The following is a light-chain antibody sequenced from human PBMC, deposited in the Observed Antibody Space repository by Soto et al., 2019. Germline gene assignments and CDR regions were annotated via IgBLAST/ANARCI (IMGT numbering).Light chain of an antibody. CDR3: QNYNGAPWT. V-gene: IGKV1-27*01. CDR2: VAS. J-gene: IGKJ1*01. Sequence: DIQLTQSPSSLSASVGDRVTITCRASQAISTYLVWYQQKPGTVPKLLIFVASTLQSGVPSRFSGSGSGTDFTLTISSLQPEDVATYYCQNYNGAPWTFGQGTKVEIK. CDR1: QAISTY.